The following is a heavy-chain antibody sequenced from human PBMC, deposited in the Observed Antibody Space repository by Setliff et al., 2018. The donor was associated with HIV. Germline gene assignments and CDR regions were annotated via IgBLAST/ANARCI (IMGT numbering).Heavy chain of an antibody. J-gene: IGHJ3*02. V-gene: IGHV1-18*01. CDR2: VDPEDGET. CDR1: GYTFTSYD. D-gene: IGHD6-13*01. Sequence: ASVKVSCKASGYTFTSYDISWVQQAPGKGLEWMGRVDPEDGETIYAEKFQGRVTITADESTSTAYMELSSLRSEDTAVYYCARGLGYSSSWYDAFDIWGQGTMVTVSS. CDR3: ARGLGYSSSWYDAFDI.